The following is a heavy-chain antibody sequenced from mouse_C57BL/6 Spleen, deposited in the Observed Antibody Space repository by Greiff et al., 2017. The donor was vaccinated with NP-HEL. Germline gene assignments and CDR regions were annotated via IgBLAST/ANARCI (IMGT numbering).Heavy chain of an antibody. CDR2: IYPGDGDT. V-gene: IGHV1-82*01. D-gene: IGHD1-1*01. Sequence: QVQLQQSGPELVKPGASVKISCKASGYAFSSSWMNWVKQRPGKGLEWIGRIYPGDGDTNYNGKFKGKATLTVDKSSSTAYMQLSSLTSEDSAVYFCARYYYGSSSYAMDYWGQGTSVTVSS. CDR1: GYAFSSSW. J-gene: IGHJ4*01. CDR3: ARYYYGSSSYAMDY.